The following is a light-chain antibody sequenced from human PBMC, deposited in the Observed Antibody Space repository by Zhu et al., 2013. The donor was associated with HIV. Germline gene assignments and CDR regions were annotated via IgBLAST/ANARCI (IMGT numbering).Light chain of an antibody. CDR1: QSISSY. Sequence: DIRMTQSPSSLSASVGDRVTITCRASQSISSYLNWYQQKAGKAPKFLISAASSFLSGVPSKFSGSGSGTDFTLTISSLQPEDFATYYCQQYNTYPLTFGGGTKV. CDR2: AAS. J-gene: IGKJ4*01. V-gene: IGKV1-16*02. CDR3: QQYNTYPLT.